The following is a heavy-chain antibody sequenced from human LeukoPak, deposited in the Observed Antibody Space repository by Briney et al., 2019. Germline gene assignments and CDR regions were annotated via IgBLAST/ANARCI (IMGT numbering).Heavy chain of an antibody. CDR3: ARVPPSIAAAGMNWFDP. J-gene: IGHJ5*02. CDR2: ISAYNGNT. V-gene: IGHV1-18*01. Sequence: ASVRVSCKASGYTFTSYGISWVRQAPGQGLEWMGWISAYNGNTNYAQKLQGRVTMTTDTSTSTAYMELRSLRSDDTAVYYCARVPPSIAAAGMNWFDPWGQGTLVTVSS. D-gene: IGHD6-13*01. CDR1: GYTFTSYG.